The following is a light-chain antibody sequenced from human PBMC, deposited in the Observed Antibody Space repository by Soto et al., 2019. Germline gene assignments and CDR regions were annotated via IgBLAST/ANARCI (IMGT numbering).Light chain of an antibody. V-gene: IGLV2-23*01. CDR2: EGS. Sequence: QSVLTQPASVSGSPGQSITISCTGTSSDVGSYNFVSWYQQHPGKAPKVMIYEGSKRPSGVSNRFSGSKSGNTASLTISGLQAEDEAVYYCCSYAGSSTWVFGTGTKVTVL. CDR3: CSYAGSSTWV. J-gene: IGLJ1*01. CDR1: SSDVGSYNF.